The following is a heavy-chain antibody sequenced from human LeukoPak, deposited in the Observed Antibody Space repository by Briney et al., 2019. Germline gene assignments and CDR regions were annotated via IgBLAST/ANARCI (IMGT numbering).Heavy chain of an antibody. D-gene: IGHD2-2*01. Sequence: SETLSLTCTVSGGSISSGGYYWSWIRQHPGKGLEWIGYIYYSGSTYYNPSLKSRVTILVDTSKNQFSLKLSSVTAADTAVYYCARAHLWPVEFDYWGQGTLVTVSS. CDR3: ARAHLWPVEFDY. CDR2: IYYSGST. CDR1: GGSISSGGYY. V-gene: IGHV4-31*03. J-gene: IGHJ4*02.